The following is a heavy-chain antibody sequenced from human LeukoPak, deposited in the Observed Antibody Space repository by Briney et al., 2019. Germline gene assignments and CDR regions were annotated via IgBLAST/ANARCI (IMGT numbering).Heavy chain of an antibody. CDR2: ISRSNFFI. V-gene: IGHV3-21*04. Sequence: GGSLRLSCAASGFNFSLYSGNWVRQAPGKGLEWVSNISRSNFFIYYADSVKGRLTISRDNAKSSLCLQMNSLRAEDTALYYCARDDRADYYGSGGLDYWGQGTLVTVSS. D-gene: IGHD3-10*01. J-gene: IGHJ4*02. CDR3: ARDDRADYYGSGGLDY. CDR1: GFNFSLYS.